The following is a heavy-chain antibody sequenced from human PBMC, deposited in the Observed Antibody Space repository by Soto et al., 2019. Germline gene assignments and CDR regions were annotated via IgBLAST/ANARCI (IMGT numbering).Heavy chain of an antibody. D-gene: IGHD3-16*01. Sequence: QLVESGGGLVQPGGSLRLSCAASGFTFSNYWMSWVRQAPGKGLEWVANIKQDGSQINYVDSVKGRFTISRDNAKNSMYLQMNSLRVEDTGVYYCGRQVGGRWFAPWGQGTLVTVSS. CDR1: GFTFSNYW. CDR3: GRQVGGRWFAP. J-gene: IGHJ5*02. CDR2: IKQDGSQI. V-gene: IGHV3-7*02.